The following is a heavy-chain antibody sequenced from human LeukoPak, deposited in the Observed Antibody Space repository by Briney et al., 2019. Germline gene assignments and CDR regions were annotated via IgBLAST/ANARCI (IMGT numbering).Heavy chain of an antibody. CDR2: IKPDGIGK. V-gene: IGHV3-7*01. CDR3: ARDSDGSDY. Sequence: GGSLRLSCAASGFTFSNFWMSWFRQAPGKGLEWMANIKPDGIGKYYVDSVKGRFTISRDNPRNSLYLQMDNLRAEDTAVYYCARDSDGSDYWGQGTLVTVSS. CDR1: GFTFSNFW. J-gene: IGHJ4*02. D-gene: IGHD1-14*01.